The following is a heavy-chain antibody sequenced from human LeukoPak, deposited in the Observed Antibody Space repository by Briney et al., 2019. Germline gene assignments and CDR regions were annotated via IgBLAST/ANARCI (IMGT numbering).Heavy chain of an antibody. V-gene: IGHV3-53*01. CDR2: IYSGGST. D-gene: IGHD5-18*01. Sequence: PGGSLRLSCAASGFTVSSNYMSWVRQAPGKGLEWVSVIYSGGSTYYADSVKGRFTISRDNSKNTLYLQMNSLRAEDTAVYYCARDIRRGYSYGYGEYRGQGTLVTVSS. J-gene: IGHJ4*02. CDR1: GFTVSSNY. CDR3: ARDIRRGYSYGYGEY.